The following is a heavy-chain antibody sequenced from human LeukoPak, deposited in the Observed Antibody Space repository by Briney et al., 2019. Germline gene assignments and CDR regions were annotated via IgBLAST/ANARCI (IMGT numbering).Heavy chain of an antibody. D-gene: IGHD3-9*01. Sequence: ASVKVSCKVSGYTLTELSMHWVRQAPGKGLEWMGGFDPDDGETIYAQKFQGRVTMTEDTSTDTAYMELSSLRSEDTAVYYCATPQGLRYFDWFPNFDYWGQGTLVTVSS. CDR2: FDPDDGET. J-gene: IGHJ4*02. V-gene: IGHV1-24*01. CDR3: ATPQGLRYFDWFPNFDY. CDR1: GYTLTELS.